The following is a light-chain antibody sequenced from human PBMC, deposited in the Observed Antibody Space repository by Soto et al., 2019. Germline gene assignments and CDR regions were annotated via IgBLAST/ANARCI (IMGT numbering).Light chain of an antibody. V-gene: IGKV3-20*01. Sequence: EIALTQSPGTLSLSPGERATLSCRASQSVSSDYLAWYQQKLGQAPRLLIYRASNRATGITDRFSGRGSGTDFTLTISRLGREDFAMYYCQQYGNSPWTVGEGTKVDLK. CDR1: QSVSSDY. CDR2: RAS. J-gene: IGKJ1*01. CDR3: QQYGNSPWT.